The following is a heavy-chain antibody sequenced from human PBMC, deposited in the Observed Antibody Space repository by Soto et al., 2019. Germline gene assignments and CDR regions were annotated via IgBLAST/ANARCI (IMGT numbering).Heavy chain of an antibody. CDR2: VIPLFGTP. Sequence: QVHLVQSGAEVKKPGSSVKVSCKASGDTFTKYGISWVRQAPGQGLEWMGGVIPLFGTPNYAQRFQDRVTITADPSTTTAYLDLASLTSEDTAVDFCAREFELSGSYFFDHWGQGTLITVSS. V-gene: IGHV1-69*01. CDR1: GDTFTKYG. D-gene: IGHD1-26*01. J-gene: IGHJ4*02. CDR3: AREFELSGSYFFDH.